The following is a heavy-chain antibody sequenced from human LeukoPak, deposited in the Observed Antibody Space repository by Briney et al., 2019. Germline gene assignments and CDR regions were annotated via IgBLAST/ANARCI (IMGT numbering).Heavy chain of an antibody. V-gene: IGHV3-21*01. Sequence: GGSLRLSCVATGFTFKSASMSWVRQAPGKGLEWVAFIGHFAGDIFYADSVKGRFNISRDDAKDSVYLQMNSLRVDDTAVYFCARDPYTGSMFDYWGHGTLVTVSS. CDR3: ARDPYTGSMFDY. CDR1: GFTFKSAS. D-gene: IGHD1-1*01. J-gene: IGHJ4*01. CDR2: IGHFAGDI.